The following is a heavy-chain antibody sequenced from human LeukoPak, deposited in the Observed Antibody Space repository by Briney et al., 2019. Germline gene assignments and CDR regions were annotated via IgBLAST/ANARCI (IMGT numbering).Heavy chain of an antibody. CDR1: RGTFISYA. CDR2: IITIFGTA. Sequence: AVKVSCKSSRGTFISYAISWVRQAPGKGLEWMGGIITIFGTANYAQKFQGRVTITTDESTSTAYMELSSLRSEDTAVYYCARGKERWLQRTGFDYWGQGTLVTVSS. J-gene: IGHJ4*02. D-gene: IGHD5-24*01. CDR3: ARGKERWLQRTGFDY. V-gene: IGHV1-69*05.